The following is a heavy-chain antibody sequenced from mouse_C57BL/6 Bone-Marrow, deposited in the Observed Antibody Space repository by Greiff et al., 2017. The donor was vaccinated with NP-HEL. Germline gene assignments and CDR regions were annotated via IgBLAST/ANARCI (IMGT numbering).Heavy chain of an antibody. V-gene: IGHV1-55*01. J-gene: IGHJ3*01. CDR2: IYPGSGST. D-gene: IGHD1-1*01. CDR3: AIDYYGSSWFAY. Sequence: QVQLKQPGAELVKPGASVKMSCKASGYTFTSYWITWVKQRPGQGLEWIGDIYPGSGSTNYNEKFKSKATLTVDTSSSTAYMQLSSLTSEDSAVYYCAIDYYGSSWFAYWGQGTLVTVSA. CDR1: GYTFTSYW.